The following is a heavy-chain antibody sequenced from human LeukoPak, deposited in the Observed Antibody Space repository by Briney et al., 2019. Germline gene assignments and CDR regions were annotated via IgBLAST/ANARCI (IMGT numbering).Heavy chain of an antibody. CDR3: ARGYCGGGSCYSYYYYNYMDV. J-gene: IGHJ6*03. D-gene: IGHD2-15*01. Sequence: KPSETLSLTCTVSGGSISSSSYYWGWIRQPPGKGLEWIGSIYYSGSTYYNPSLKSRVTISVDTSKNQFSLKLSSVTAADTAVYYCARGYCGGGSCYSYYYYNYMDVWGKGATVTVSS. V-gene: IGHV4-39*07. CDR2: IYYSGST. CDR1: GGSISSSSYY.